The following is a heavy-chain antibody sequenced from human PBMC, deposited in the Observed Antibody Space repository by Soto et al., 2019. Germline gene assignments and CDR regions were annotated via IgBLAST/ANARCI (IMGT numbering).Heavy chain of an antibody. J-gene: IGHJ5*02. Sequence: SVKVSCKASGGTFSSYAISWVRQAPGQGLEWMGGIIPIFGTANYAQKFQGRVTITADESTSTAYMELSSLRSEDTAVYYCARASWVAVAGLGYNWFDPWGQGTLVTVSS. V-gene: IGHV1-69*13. D-gene: IGHD6-19*01. CDR3: ARASWVAVAGLGYNWFDP. CDR1: GGTFSSYA. CDR2: IIPIFGTA.